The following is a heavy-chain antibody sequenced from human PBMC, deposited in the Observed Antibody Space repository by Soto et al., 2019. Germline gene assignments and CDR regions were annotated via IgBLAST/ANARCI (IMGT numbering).Heavy chain of an antibody. CDR1: GGTFSSYT. V-gene: IGHV1-69*02. CDR3: ARSLTAGYGMDV. Sequence: QVQLVQSGAEVKKPGSSVKVSCKASGGTFSSYTISWVRQAPGQGLEWMGRIIPILDIANYAQKFQGRVTITADKSTSTGYMELSSLRSEDTAVYYCARSLTAGYGMDVWGQGTTVTVSS. D-gene: IGHD7-27*01. J-gene: IGHJ6*02. CDR2: IIPILDIA.